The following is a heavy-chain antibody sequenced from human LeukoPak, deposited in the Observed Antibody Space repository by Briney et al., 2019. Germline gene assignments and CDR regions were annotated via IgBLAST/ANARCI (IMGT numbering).Heavy chain of an antibody. Sequence: PSETLSLTCSVSGGSISRYYWSWIRKPPGEGLEWIGYIYYSGSTNYNPSLKSRVTISVDTSKNQFSLKLSSVTAADTAVYYCARASFSSGWYVYWGQGTLVTVSS. CDR2: IYYSGST. CDR3: ARASFSSGWYVY. J-gene: IGHJ4*02. V-gene: IGHV4-59*01. D-gene: IGHD6-13*01. CDR1: GGSISRYY.